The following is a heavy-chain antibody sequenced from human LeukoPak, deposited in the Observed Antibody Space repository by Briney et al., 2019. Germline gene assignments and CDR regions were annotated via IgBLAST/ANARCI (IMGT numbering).Heavy chain of an antibody. CDR3: TRDPEALDN. CDR1: GFTFSDYY. J-gene: IGHJ4*02. V-gene: IGHV3-11*04. CDR2: ISSSGSTI. Sequence: PGGSLRLSCAASGFTFSDYYMSWIRQAPGKGLEWVSYISSSGSTIYYADSVKGRFTISRDNAENSLYLQMNNLRDEDTAVYYCTRDPEALDNWGQGTLVTVSS.